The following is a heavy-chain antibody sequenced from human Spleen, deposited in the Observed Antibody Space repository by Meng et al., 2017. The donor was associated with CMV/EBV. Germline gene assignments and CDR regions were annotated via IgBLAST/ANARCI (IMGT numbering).Heavy chain of an antibody. CDR3: ARGRRWDSSGWFPEACLDP. J-gene: IGHJ5*02. CDR1: FNTYG. Sequence: FNTYGLMWVRQGPGQGLEWMAWINNYNGNRSYAQKFQGRVTVTTDTSTNTAYMELRSLRPDDTAVYYCARGRRWDSSGWFPEACLDPWGQGTLVTVSS. V-gene: IGHV1-18*01. D-gene: IGHD6-19*01. CDR2: INNYNGNR.